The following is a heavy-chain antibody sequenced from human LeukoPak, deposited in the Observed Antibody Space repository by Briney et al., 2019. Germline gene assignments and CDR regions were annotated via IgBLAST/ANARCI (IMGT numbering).Heavy chain of an antibody. D-gene: IGHD5-12*01. CDR1: GYTFTSYG. V-gene: IGHV1-2*02. CDR2: INPNSGGT. CDR3: AREVYSGYDYGY. J-gene: IGHJ4*02. Sequence: ASVKVSFKASGYTFTSYGISWVRQAPGQGLAWMGWINPNSGGTNYAQKFQGRVTMTRDTSISTAYMELSRLRSDDAAVYYCAREVYSGYDYGYWGQGTLVTVSS.